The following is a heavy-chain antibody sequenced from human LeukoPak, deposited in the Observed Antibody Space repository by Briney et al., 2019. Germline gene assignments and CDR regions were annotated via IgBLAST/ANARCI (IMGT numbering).Heavy chain of an antibody. Sequence: SETLSLTCAVYGGSFSGYYWSWIRQPPGKGLEWIGEINHSGSTNYNPSLKSRVTISVDTSKNQFSLKLSSVTAADTAVYYCARVPNGYCSSTSCYNRYYYGMDVWGKGTTVTVSS. CDR2: INHSGST. CDR3: ARVPNGYCSSTSCYNRYYYGMDV. CDR1: GGSFSGYY. V-gene: IGHV4-34*01. D-gene: IGHD2-2*02. J-gene: IGHJ6*04.